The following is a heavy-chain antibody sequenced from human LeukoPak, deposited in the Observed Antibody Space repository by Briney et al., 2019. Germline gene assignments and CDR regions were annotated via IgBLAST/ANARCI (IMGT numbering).Heavy chain of an antibody. V-gene: IGHV1-2*02. CDR2: INPNSGGT. CDR1: GYTFTGYY. CDR3: ARDGAVYSSSWYSFLYYYYMDV. J-gene: IGHJ6*03. D-gene: IGHD6-13*01. Sequence: ASVKVSCKASGYTFTGYYMHWVRQAPGQGLEWMGWINPNSGGTNYAQKFQGRVTMTRDTSISTAYMELSRLRSDDTAVYYCARDGAVYSSSWYSFLYYYYMDVWGKGTTVTVSS.